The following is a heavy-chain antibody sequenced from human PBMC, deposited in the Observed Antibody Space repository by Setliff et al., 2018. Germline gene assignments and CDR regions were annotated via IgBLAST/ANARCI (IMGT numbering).Heavy chain of an antibody. CDR2: IIPNYGST. J-gene: IGHJ5*02. V-gene: IGHV1-69*13. CDR3: ARDALYDSNDRNSYYGNWLDP. Sequence: GASVKVSCKASGGSFSNYAIIWVRQAPGQGPEWMGGIIPNYGSTNNAEKFQGRVTFSADESMSTVYMELSSLTSADTALYYCARDALYDSNDRNSYYGNWLDPWGQGTLVTVSS. CDR1: GGSFSNYA. D-gene: IGHD3-22*01.